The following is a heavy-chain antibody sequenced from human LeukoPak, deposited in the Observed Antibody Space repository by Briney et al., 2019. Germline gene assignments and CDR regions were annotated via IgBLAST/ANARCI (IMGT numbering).Heavy chain of an antibody. CDR3: AKGQTSRWFGENKGGFDY. Sequence: GRSLRLSCVASGFSFSGYAIHWVRQAPGKGLEWVAFIRYDGSNKYYADSVKGRFTISRDNSKNTLYLQMNSLRAEDTAVYYCAKGQTSRWFGENKGGFDYWGQGTLVTVSS. CDR1: GFSFSGYA. V-gene: IGHV3-30*02. D-gene: IGHD3-10*01. J-gene: IGHJ4*02. CDR2: IRYDGSNK.